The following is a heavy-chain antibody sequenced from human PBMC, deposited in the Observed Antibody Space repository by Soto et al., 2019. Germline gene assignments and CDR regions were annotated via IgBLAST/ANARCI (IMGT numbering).Heavy chain of an antibody. J-gene: IGHJ5*02. V-gene: IGHV3-11*01. D-gene: IGHD3-10*01. Sequence: LSLTCTVSGGSISSYYWSWIRQPPGKGLEWVSFILSSGASIYYADSVKGRFTISRDNAKNSLYLQMNSLKDEDTAVYYCARDLGRVVRGVMWFDPWGQGTLVTVSS. CDR1: GGSISSYY. CDR3: ARDLGRVVRGVMWFDP. CDR2: ILSSGASI.